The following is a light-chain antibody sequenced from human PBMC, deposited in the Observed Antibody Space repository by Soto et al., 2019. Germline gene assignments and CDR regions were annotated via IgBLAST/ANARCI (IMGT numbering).Light chain of an antibody. CDR2: DAS. CDR3: QQRSNWPLT. Sequence: EIVLTQSPATLSLSPGERATLSCRASQSVSIYLAGYQQKPGEAPRLLIYDASNRATGIPARFSGRGSGTDLTLTIRSLEPEDFAVYYCQQRSNWPLTFGGGTKVEIK. V-gene: IGKV3-11*01. J-gene: IGKJ4*01. CDR1: QSVSIY.